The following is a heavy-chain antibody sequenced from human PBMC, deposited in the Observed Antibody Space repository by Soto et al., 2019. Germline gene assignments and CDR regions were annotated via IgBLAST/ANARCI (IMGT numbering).Heavy chain of an antibody. Sequence: SLRLSCAASGFTFSSYWMSWVRQAPGKGLEWVANIKQDGSEKYYVDSVKGRFTISRDNAKNSLYLQMNSLRAEDTAVYYCARDEGQWLVGGFDYWGQGTLVTVSS. CDR2: IKQDGSEK. CDR1: GFTFSSYW. V-gene: IGHV3-7*03. D-gene: IGHD6-19*01. J-gene: IGHJ4*02. CDR3: ARDEGQWLVGGFDY.